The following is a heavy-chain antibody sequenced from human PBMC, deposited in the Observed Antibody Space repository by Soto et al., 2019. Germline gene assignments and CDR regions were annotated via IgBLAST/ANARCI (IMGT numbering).Heavy chain of an antibody. D-gene: IGHD3-10*01. CDR3: ARDLRTMVRGGPYP. CDR1: GGSFSGYY. CDR2: INHSGRT. V-gene: IGHV4-34*01. Sequence: QVQLQQWGAGLLKPSETLSLTCAVYGGSFSGYYWSWIRQPPGKGLEWIGEINHSGRTNYNPSLKSRVTISVDTSKNQFSLKLSSVTAADTAVYYCARDLRTMVRGGPYPWGQGTLVTVSS. J-gene: IGHJ5*02.